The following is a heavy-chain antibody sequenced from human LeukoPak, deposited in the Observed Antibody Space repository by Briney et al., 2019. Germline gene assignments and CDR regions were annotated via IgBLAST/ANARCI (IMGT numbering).Heavy chain of an antibody. CDR2: IYTSGST. D-gene: IGHD2-15*01. CDR1: GGSISSGSYY. CDR3: ARLHRWVVVAATGRSDY. V-gene: IGHV4-61*02. Sequence: PSQTLSLTCTVSGGSISSGSYYWSWIRQPAGKGLEWIGRIYTSGSTNYNPSLKSRVTISVDTSKNQFSLKLSSVTAADTAVYYCARLHRWVVVAATGRSDYWGQGTLVTVSS. J-gene: IGHJ4*02.